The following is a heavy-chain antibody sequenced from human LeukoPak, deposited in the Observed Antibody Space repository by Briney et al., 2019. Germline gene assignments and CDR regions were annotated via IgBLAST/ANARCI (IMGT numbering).Heavy chain of an antibody. CDR2: INPSGGST. CDR1: GYTFTSYY. D-gene: IGHD2-21*02. J-gene: IGHJ5*02. CDR3: SKRLRGYCSGDCYAQFFDP. Sequence: ASVKVSCKASGYTFTSYYMHWVRQAPGQGLEWMGIINPSGGSTSYAQKFQGRVTMTRDTSTSTVYMELSSLRSEDTAVYYCSKRLRGYCSGDCYAQFFDPWGQGTLVTVSS. V-gene: IGHV1-46*01.